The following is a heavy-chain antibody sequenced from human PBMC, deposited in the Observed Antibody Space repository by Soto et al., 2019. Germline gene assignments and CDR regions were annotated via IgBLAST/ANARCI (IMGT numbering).Heavy chain of an antibody. Sequence: QVQLHESGPGLVKPSQTLSLTCTVSGGSISRSGYFWSWIRQHPGKGLEWIGYIYDSGSTYYNQSLKSRVSLSVDTSKNQFSLNLTSVTATDTAMYYCARSSRSYFDYWGQGTLVTVSS. CDR2: IYDSGST. CDR1: GGSISRSGYF. CDR3: ARSSRSYFDY. V-gene: IGHV4-31*03. J-gene: IGHJ4*02.